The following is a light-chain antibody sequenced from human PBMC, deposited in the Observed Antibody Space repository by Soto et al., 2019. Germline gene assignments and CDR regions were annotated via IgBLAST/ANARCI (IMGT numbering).Light chain of an antibody. CDR3: QQYNDWPLT. V-gene: IGKV3-15*01. CDR1: QSVSSN. CDR2: GVS. Sequence: EIVMTQSPATLSVSPGERATLSCRASQSVSSNLAWYQQKPGQAPRLLIYGVSTRATGVPVRFSGSVSGTEFTLTISSLQSEDFAVYYCQQYNDWPLTFGGGTKVEIK. J-gene: IGKJ4*01.